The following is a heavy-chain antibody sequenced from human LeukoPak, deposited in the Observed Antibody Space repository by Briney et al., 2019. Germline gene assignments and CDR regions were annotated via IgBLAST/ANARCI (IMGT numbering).Heavy chain of an antibody. CDR1: GFTFSSYE. CDR2: INWNGGST. Sequence: RAGGSLRLSCATSGFTFSSYEMNWVRQAPGKGLEWVSGINWNGGSTGYADSVKGRFTISRDNAKNSLYLQMNSLRAEDTALYYCARRRWELLWVAFDIWGQGTMVTVSS. D-gene: IGHD1-26*01. V-gene: IGHV3-20*04. J-gene: IGHJ3*02. CDR3: ARRRWELLWVAFDI.